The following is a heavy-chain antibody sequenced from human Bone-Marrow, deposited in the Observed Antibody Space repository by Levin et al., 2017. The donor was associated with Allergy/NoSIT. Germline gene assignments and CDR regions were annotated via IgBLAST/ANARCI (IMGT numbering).Heavy chain of an antibody. CDR2: ISGSGSGT. V-gene: IGHV3-23*01. CDR1: GFIFSSYA. D-gene: IGHD2-15*01. Sequence: PSETLSLTCAASGFIFSSYAMNWVRQAPGKGLEWVSGISGSGSGTDYADSVKGRFTISRDNSNNTLSLEMNSLRAEDTAIYYCAKTVMICNGGSCYSGFDSWGQGTLVTVSS. J-gene: IGHJ4*02. CDR3: AKTVMICNGGSCYSGFDS.